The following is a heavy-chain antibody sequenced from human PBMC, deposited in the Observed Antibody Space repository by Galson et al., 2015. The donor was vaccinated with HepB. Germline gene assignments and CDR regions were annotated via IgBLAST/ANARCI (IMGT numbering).Heavy chain of an antibody. V-gene: IGHV3-74*01. D-gene: IGHD2-21*02. CDR1: GFTFSSYW. CDR3: ARTYCGGDCYSFDYYYGMDV. CDR2: INSDGSST. J-gene: IGHJ6*02. Sequence: SLRLSRAASGFTFSSYWMHWVRQAPGKGLVWVSRINSDGSSTSYADSVKGRFTISRDNAKSTLYLQMNSLRAEDTAVYYCARTYCGGDCYSFDYYYGMDVWGQGTAVTVSS.